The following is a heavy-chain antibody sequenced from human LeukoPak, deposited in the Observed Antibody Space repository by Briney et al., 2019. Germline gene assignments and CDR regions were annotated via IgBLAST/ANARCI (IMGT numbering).Heavy chain of an antibody. Sequence: GGSLRLSCGASGFTVSDTYMSWVRQAPGKGLECVSVFWIDETTHHADSVKGRFTISRDSSKNTLYLQMNSLRPEDTAVYYCARKYGDYWGQGTLVTVSS. J-gene: IGHJ4*02. CDR1: GFTVSDTY. CDR2: FWIDETT. CDR3: ARKYGDY. V-gene: IGHV3-66*02. D-gene: IGHD4-17*01.